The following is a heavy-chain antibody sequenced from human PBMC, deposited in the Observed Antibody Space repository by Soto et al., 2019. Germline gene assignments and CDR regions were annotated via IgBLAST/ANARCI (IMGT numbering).Heavy chain of an antibody. CDR3: ARRGSGSYYDY. D-gene: IGHD1-26*01. CDR1: GFTFSTYA. Sequence: EVQLLEAGGGLVHPGGSLRLSCAASGFTFSTYAMRWVRQAPGKGLEWVSAISGRGDSTYYADSVKGRFTISRDNSKNTLYLQMNSLRAEDTAVYYCARRGSGSYYDYWGQGTLVTVSS. J-gene: IGHJ4*02. V-gene: IGHV3-23*01. CDR2: ISGRGDST.